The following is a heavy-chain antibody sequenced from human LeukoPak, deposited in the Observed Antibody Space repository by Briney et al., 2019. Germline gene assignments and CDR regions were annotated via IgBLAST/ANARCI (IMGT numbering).Heavy chain of an antibody. CDR3: AKENWYLYNNNWYKTWFDP. CDR1: GFTFSSYA. D-gene: IGHD6-13*01. V-gene: IGHV3-23*01. Sequence: GGSLRLSCAASGFTFSSYAMSWVRQTPGKGLEWVSVISGTGGSTYYADSVKGRFTISRDNSKNTLYLQMNSLRAEDTAIYYCAKENWYLYNNNWYKTWFDPWGQGTLVTVSS. CDR2: ISGTGGST. J-gene: IGHJ5*02.